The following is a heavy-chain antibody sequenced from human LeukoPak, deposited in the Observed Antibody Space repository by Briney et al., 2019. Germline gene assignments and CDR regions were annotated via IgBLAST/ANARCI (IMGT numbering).Heavy chain of an antibody. CDR2: IKSKTDGGTT. D-gene: IGHD4-17*01. Sequence: GGSLRLSCAASGFIFKNAWMSWVRQAPEKGLEWVGRIKSKTDGGTTDYAAPVKGRFSISRDDSKNTLYLQMNRLKTEDTAVYYCTTLYGDLYFDYWGQGTLVTVSS. V-gene: IGHV3-15*01. CDR1: GFIFKNAW. J-gene: IGHJ4*02. CDR3: TTLYGDLYFDY.